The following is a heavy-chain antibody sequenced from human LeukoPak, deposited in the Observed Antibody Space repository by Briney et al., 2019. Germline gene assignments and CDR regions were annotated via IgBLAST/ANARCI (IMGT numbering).Heavy chain of an antibody. D-gene: IGHD2-21*02. V-gene: IGHV3-30-3*01. CDR3: ARDKTAGLDY. J-gene: IGHJ4*02. CDR2: LSDDGSNK. Sequence: GGSLRLSCAAPGFTFSSYAMHWVRQAPGKGLEWVAVLSDDGSNKYYADSVKGRFTIPRDNFKNTRYLQMNSLRADNTAVYYYARDKTAGLDYWGQGTLVTVSS. CDR1: GFTFSSYA.